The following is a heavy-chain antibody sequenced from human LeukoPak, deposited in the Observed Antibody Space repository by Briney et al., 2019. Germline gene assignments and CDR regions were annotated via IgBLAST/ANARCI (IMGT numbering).Heavy chain of an antibody. CDR2: ISYDGSNK. Sequence: GGSLRLSCAASGFTFSSYGMHWGRQAPGKGLEWVAIISYDGSNKYYADSVKGRFTISRDNSKNTLYLQMNSLRAEDTAVYYCAKVPHSSGWYYFDYWGQGTLVTVSS. J-gene: IGHJ4*02. CDR3: AKVPHSSGWYYFDY. V-gene: IGHV3-30*18. CDR1: GFTFSSYG. D-gene: IGHD6-19*01.